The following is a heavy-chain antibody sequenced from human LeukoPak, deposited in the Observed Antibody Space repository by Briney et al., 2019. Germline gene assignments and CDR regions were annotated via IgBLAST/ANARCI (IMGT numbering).Heavy chain of an antibody. CDR3: ARHGKYSSGSHHFDY. J-gene: IGHJ4*02. D-gene: IGHD6-19*01. CDR1: GYSFTSQW. CDR2: IYPGDSDT. V-gene: IGHV5-51*01. Sequence: GESLKISCRGSGYSFTSQWIGWVRQMPGKGVEWMGSIYPGDSDTRYSPSFRGQVPISADKSISPAYLHGSSLKPSDTAIYYCARHGKYSSGSHHFDYWGQGTLVTVSS.